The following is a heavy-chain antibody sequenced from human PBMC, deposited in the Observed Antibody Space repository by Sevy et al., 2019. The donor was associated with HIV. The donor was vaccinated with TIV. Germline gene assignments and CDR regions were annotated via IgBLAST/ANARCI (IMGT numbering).Heavy chain of an antibody. D-gene: IGHD6-19*01. CDR2: ISRTSRTI. CDR1: GFTFSTYS. CDR3: ARYYSGGWPQGAWCDY. V-gene: IGHV3-48*01. Sequence: GGSLRLSCTASGFTFSTYSMNWVRQAPGKGLEWVSYISRTSRTIYYADSVEGRSSSSSINSKNSLYLQMNSLRAEDTAVYYCARYYSGGWPQGAWCDYWGQGILVTVSS. J-gene: IGHJ4*02.